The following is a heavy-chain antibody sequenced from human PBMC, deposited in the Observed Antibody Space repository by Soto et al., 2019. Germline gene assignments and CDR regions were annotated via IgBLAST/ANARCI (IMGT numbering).Heavy chain of an antibody. CDR2: IIPILNIA. CDR1: GGTFSSYT. J-gene: IGHJ4*02. V-gene: IGHV1-69*02. CDR3: ARAQLQPDGFHY. D-gene: IGHD1-1*01. Sequence: QVQLVQSGAEVKEPGSSVKVSCKSSGGTFSSYTFNWVRQAPGQGLEWLGRIIPILNIANFAQNFQGRITITADRSTSTAYLEVRSLRSEDTAVYYCARAQLQPDGFHYWVQGTRVTVSS.